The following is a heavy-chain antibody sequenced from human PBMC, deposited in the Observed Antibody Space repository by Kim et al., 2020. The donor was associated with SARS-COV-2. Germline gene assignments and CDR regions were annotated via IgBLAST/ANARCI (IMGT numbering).Heavy chain of an antibody. V-gene: IGHV4-34*01. CDR1: GGSFSGYY. CDR2: ITHSGST. CDR3: ARGSESGCDDFDY. Sequence: SETLSLTCAVYGGSFSGYYWSWIRQPPGKGLEWIGEITHSGSTNYNPSLKSRVTISVDTSKNQFSLKLSSVTAADTAVYYCARGSESGCDDFDYWGRGTL. J-gene: IGHJ4*02. D-gene: IGHD1-26*01.